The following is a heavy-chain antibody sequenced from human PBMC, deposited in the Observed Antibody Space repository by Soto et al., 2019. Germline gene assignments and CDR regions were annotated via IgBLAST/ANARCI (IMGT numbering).Heavy chain of an antibody. CDR3: ARDGNLDCTNGVCYTGKNYYYYMDV. Sequence: PGGSLRLSCAASGFTFSSYSMNWVRQAPGKGLEWVSYISSSSSTIYYADSVKGRFTTSRDNAKNSLYLQMNSLRAEDTAVYYCARDGNLDCTNGVCYTGKNYYYYMDVWGKGTTVTVSS. J-gene: IGHJ6*03. D-gene: IGHD2-8*01. CDR1: GFTFSSYS. V-gene: IGHV3-48*01. CDR2: ISSSSSTI.